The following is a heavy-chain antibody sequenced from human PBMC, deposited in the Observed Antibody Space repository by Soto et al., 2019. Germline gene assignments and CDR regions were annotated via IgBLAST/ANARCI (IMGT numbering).Heavy chain of an antibody. D-gene: IGHD3-3*01. CDR3: ARATVLRFLDYYGMDV. Sequence: GGSLRLSCAASGFTFSSYSMNWVRQAPGKGLEWVSYISSSSSTIYYADSVKGRFTISRGNAKNSLYLQMNSLRDEDTAVYYCARATVLRFLDYYGMDVWGQGTTVTVSS. CDR1: GFTFSSYS. V-gene: IGHV3-48*02. CDR2: ISSSSSTI. J-gene: IGHJ6*02.